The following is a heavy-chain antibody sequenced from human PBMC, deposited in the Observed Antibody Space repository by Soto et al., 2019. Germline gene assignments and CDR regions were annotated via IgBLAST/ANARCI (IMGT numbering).Heavy chain of an antibody. D-gene: IGHD3-10*01. Sequence: EVQLLESGGGLVQPGGSLRLSCAASGFTFSSYAMSWVRQAPGKGLEWVSAISGSAGSTYYADSVKGRFTISRDNSKNTLYLQMTSLTADDTAVYYGAKGPVWFGEPSPYDNMHICGKGTTVTVSS. CDR2: ISGSAGST. J-gene: IGHJ6*03. CDR1: GFTFSSYA. V-gene: IGHV3-23*01. CDR3: AKGPVWFGEPSPYDNMHI.